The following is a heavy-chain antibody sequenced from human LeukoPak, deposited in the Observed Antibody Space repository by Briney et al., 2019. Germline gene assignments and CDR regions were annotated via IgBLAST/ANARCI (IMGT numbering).Heavy chain of an antibody. Sequence: SVKVSCKASGFTFTSSAVQWVRQARGQRLEWIGWIVVGSGNTNYAQKFQERVTITRDMSTSTACMELSSLRSEDTAVYYCAALQGPYSSSWYEPFDYWGQGTLVTVSS. J-gene: IGHJ4*02. V-gene: IGHV1-58*01. CDR1: GFTFTSSA. D-gene: IGHD6-13*01. CDR2: IVVGSGNT. CDR3: AALQGPYSSSWYEPFDY.